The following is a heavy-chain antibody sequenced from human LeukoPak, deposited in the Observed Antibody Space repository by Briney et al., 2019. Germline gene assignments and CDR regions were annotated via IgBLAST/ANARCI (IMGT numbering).Heavy chain of an antibody. Sequence: GGSLRLSCAASGFTVSSNYMSWVRQAPGKGLEWVSVIYSDGSTYYADSVKGRFTISRDNSKNTLYLQMNSLRAEDTAVYYCARAMYDILTGIYYFDYWGQGTLVTVSS. D-gene: IGHD3-9*01. CDR3: ARAMYDILTGIYYFDY. V-gene: IGHV3-66*01. CDR1: GFTVSSNY. J-gene: IGHJ4*02. CDR2: IYSDGST.